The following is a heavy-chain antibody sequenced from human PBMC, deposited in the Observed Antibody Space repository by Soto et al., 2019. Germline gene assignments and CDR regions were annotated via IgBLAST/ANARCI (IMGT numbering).Heavy chain of an antibody. CDR2: IGAYNGHT. CDR3: ARDISSGRVASAGTEQVDWFDP. V-gene: IGHV1-18*01. CDR1: GYTFTNFG. J-gene: IGHJ5*02. D-gene: IGHD6-13*01. Sequence: QVQLVQSGAAVKKPGASVKVSCKASGYTFTNFGVSWVRQAPGQGLEWMGWIGAYNGHTNYAQRFQGRVTMTTDTSTSTAYMELRSLTSDDTAVYYCARDISSGRVASAGTEQVDWFDPWGQGTLVAVSS.